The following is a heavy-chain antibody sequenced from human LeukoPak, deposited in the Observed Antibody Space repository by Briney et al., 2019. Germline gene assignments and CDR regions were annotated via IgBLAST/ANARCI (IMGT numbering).Heavy chain of an antibody. V-gene: IGHV4-30-2*01. Sequence: SQTLSLTCAVSGGSISSGGYSWSWIRQPPGKGLEWIGYIYHSGSTYYNPSLKSRVTISVDRSKNQFSLKLSSVTAADTAVYYCARFVYDISGYYGSNWGQGTLVTVSS. CDR3: ARFVYDISGYYGSN. CDR2: IYHSGST. J-gene: IGHJ4*02. CDR1: GGSISSGGYS. D-gene: IGHD3-22*01.